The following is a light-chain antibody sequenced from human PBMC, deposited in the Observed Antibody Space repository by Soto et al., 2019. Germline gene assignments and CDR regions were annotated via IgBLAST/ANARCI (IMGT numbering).Light chain of an antibody. CDR1: QSVTSSC. CDR3: QQYGGSPPFT. J-gene: IGKJ3*01. Sequence: EIVLTQSPGTLSFSPGERATLSCRASQSVTSSCLAWYQQKPGQAPRLLIYGASSRATGIPDRFSGSGSGRDFNLAISRLEPEDLGVYYCQQYGGSPPFTFGPGTKVDIK. CDR2: GAS. V-gene: IGKV3-20*01.